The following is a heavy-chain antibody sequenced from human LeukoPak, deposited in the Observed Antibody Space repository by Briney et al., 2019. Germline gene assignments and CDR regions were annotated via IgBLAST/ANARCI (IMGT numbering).Heavy chain of an antibody. CDR2: VNRDGSET. Sequence: GGSLRLSCEASGFTFSSYWMNWARQAPGRGPEWVANVNRDGSETYYLDSVKGRFTISKDNAKNSLYLQMNSLRAEDTALYHCARNNGMDVWGQGTTVIVSS. CDR1: GFTFSSYW. CDR3: ARNNGMDV. J-gene: IGHJ6*02. V-gene: IGHV3-7*03.